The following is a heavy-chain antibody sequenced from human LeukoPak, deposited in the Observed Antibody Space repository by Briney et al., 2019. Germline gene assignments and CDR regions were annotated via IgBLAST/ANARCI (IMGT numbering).Heavy chain of an antibody. CDR2: INHSGST. J-gene: IGHJ4*02. CDR1: GGSFSGYY. V-gene: IGHV4-34*01. Sequence: SETLSLTCAVYGGSFSGYYWSWIRQPPGKGLEWIGEINHSGSTNYNPSLKSRVTISVDTSKNQFSLKLSSVTAADTAVYYCARGIPGNCSGGSCYSGYYYFDYWGQGTLVTVSS. D-gene: IGHD2-15*01. CDR3: ARGIPGNCSGGSCYSGYYYFDY.